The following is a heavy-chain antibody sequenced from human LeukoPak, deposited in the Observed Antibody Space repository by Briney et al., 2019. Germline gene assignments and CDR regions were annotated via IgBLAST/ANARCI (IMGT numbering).Heavy chain of an antibody. J-gene: IGHJ4*02. V-gene: IGHV3-30*04. Sequence: GGSPRLSCAASGFTFSSYAMHWVRQAPGKGLEWVAVISYDGSNKYYADSVKGRFTISRDNSKNTLYLQMNSLRAEDTAVYYCARDFNWNLNDYFDYWGQGTLVTVSS. CDR1: GFTFSSYA. CDR3: ARDFNWNLNDYFDY. D-gene: IGHD1-7*01. CDR2: ISYDGSNK.